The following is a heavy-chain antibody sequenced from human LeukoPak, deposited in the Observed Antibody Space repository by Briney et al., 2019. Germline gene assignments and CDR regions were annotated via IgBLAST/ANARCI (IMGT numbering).Heavy chain of an antibody. V-gene: IGHV3-33*01. CDR3: ASSSGWAPSDY. Sequence: GGSLRLSCAASGFTFSSYGTHWVRQAPGKGLEWVAVIWYDGSNKYYADSAKGRFTISRDNSKNTLYLQMNGLRAEDTAVYYCASSSGWAPSDYWGQGTLVTVSS. CDR1: GFTFSSYG. J-gene: IGHJ4*02. D-gene: IGHD6-19*01. CDR2: IWYDGSNK.